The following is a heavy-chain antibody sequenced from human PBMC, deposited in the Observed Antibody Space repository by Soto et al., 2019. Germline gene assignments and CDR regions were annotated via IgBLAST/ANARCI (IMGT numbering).Heavy chain of an antibody. V-gene: IGHV3-48*02. Sequence: SGGSLRLSCAASGFTFSSYSMNWVRQAPGKGLEWVSYISSSSSTIYYADSVKGRFTISRDNAKNSLYLQMNSLRDEDTAVYYCARGAYGSGSYGSYGMDVWGQGTTVTVSS. CDR2: ISSSSSTI. J-gene: IGHJ6*02. CDR1: GFTFSSYS. D-gene: IGHD3-10*01. CDR3: ARGAYGSGSYGSYGMDV.